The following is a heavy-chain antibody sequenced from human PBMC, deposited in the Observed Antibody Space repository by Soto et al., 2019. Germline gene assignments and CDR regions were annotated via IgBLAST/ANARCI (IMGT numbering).Heavy chain of an antibody. CDR1: GLTLSDIW. CDR3: SYGAHQYFDY. D-gene: IGHD4-17*01. J-gene: IGHJ4*02. CDR2: IKSKAAGGTT. Sequence: GGSLRLSCVVSGLTLSDIWMNWVRQAPGKGLEWVGRIKSKAAGGTTDYAAPVKGRFTISRDDSENTLFLHMNSLRTEDTGVYYCSYGAHQYFDYWGQGALVTVSS. V-gene: IGHV3-15*07.